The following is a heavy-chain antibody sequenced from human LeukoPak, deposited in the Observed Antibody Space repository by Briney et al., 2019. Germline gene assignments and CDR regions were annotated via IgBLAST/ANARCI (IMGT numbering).Heavy chain of an antibody. Sequence: ASVKVSCKASGDTFTSYFMHWVRQATGQRPEWMGWMSPNSGDTGYAQKFQDRVTMTRNTSISTAYMELSSLRSDDTAVYYCARGPPNWGYDYWGPGTLVTVSS. J-gene: IGHJ4*02. D-gene: IGHD7-27*01. CDR1: GDTFTSYF. V-gene: IGHV1-8*02. CDR2: MSPNSGDT. CDR3: ARGPPNWGYDY.